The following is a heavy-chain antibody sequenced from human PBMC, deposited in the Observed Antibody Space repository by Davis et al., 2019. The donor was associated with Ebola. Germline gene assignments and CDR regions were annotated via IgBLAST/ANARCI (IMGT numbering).Heavy chain of an antibody. Sequence: MPSETLSLTCAVSGGSISSSNWWSWVRQPPGKGLEWIGEIYHSGSTNYNPSLKSRVTISVDKSKNQFSLKLSSVTAADTAVYYCARRLTVPGWYFDLWGRGTLVTVSS. J-gene: IGHJ2*01. CDR3: ARRLTVPGWYFDL. CDR2: IYHSGST. V-gene: IGHV4-4*02. CDR1: GGSISSSNW.